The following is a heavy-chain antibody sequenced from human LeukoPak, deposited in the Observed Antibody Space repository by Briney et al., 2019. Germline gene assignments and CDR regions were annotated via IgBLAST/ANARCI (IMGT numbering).Heavy chain of an antibody. J-gene: IGHJ2*01. CDR2: INPNSGGT. Sequence: GASVKVSCKASGYTFTSYYMHWVRQAPGQGLEWMGWINPNSGGTNYAQKFQGWVTMTRDTSISTAYMELSRLRSDDTAVYYCARGLHSSGWYSSTFGWYFDLWGRGTLVTVSP. V-gene: IGHV1-2*04. D-gene: IGHD6-19*01. CDR1: GYTFTSYY. CDR3: ARGLHSSGWYSSTFGWYFDL.